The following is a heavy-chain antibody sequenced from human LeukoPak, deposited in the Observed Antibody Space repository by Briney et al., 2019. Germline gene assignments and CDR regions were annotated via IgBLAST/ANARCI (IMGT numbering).Heavy chain of an antibody. V-gene: IGHV4-59*08. J-gene: IGHJ4*02. CDR1: GGSISSYY. D-gene: IGHD3-22*01. CDR2: IYYSGST. CDR3: ARRPYYDSLLFDY. Sequence: PSETLSLTCTVSGGSISSYYWSWIRQPPGKGLEWIGYIYYSGSTNYNPSLKSRVTISVDTSKNQFSLKLSSVTAADTAVYYCARRPYYDSLLFDYWGQGTLVTVSS.